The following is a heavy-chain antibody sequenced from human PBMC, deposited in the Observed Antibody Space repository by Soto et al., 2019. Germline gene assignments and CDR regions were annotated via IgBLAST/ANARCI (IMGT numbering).Heavy chain of an antibody. CDR1: GYTFTGYY. D-gene: IGHD6-13*01. CDR2: INPNSGGT. Sequence: ASVKVSCKASGYTFTGYYMHWVRQAPGQGLEWMGWINPNSGGTNYAQKFQGWVTMTKNTLYLQMNSLRAEDTAVYYCAKGYSSSWYGEYYYYGMDVWGQGTTVTVSS. J-gene: IGHJ6*02. CDR3: AKGYSSSWYGEYYYYGMDV. V-gene: IGHV1-2*04.